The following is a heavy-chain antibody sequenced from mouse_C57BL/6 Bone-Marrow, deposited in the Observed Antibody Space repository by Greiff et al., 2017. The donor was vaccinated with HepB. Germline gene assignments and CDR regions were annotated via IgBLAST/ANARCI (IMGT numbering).Heavy chain of an antibody. CDR2: IRNKANGYTT. J-gene: IGHJ4*01. V-gene: IGHV7-3*01. D-gene: IGHD1-1*01. CDR1: GFTFTDYY. Sequence: EVMLVESGGGLVQPGGSLSLSCAASGFTFTDYYMSWVRQPPGKALEWLGFIRNKANGYTTEYSASVKGRFTISRDNSQSILYLQMNALRAEDSATYYCARTTVVTMDYWGQGTSVTVSS. CDR3: ARTTVVTMDY.